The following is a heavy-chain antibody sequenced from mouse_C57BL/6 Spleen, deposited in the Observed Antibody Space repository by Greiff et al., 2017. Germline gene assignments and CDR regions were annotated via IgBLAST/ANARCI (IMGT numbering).Heavy chain of an antibody. D-gene: IGHD1-1*01. CDR2: INPSSGYT. J-gene: IGHJ2*01. CDR3: ARTDYYGSSYNFDY. V-gene: IGHV1-4*01. Sequence: QVQLQQSGAELARPGASVKMSCKASGYTFTSYTMHWVKQRPGQGLEWIGYINPSSGYTKYNQKFKDKATLTADNSSSTAYMQLSSLTSEDSAVYYCARTDYYGSSYNFDYWGQGTTLTVSS. CDR1: GYTFTSYT.